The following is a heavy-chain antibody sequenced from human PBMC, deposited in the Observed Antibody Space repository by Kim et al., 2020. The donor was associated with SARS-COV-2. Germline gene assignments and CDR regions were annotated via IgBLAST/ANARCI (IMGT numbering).Heavy chain of an antibody. D-gene: IGHD1-26*01. J-gene: IGHJ6*02. CDR3: ARAPYSGSYSYGMDV. V-gene: IGHV4-59*13. CDR1: GGSISSYY. CDR2: IYYSGST. Sequence: SETLSLTCTVSGGSISSYYWSWIRQPPGKGLEWIGYIYYSGSTNYNPSLKSRVTISVDTSKNQFSLKLSSVTAADTAVYYCARAPYSGSYSYGMDVWGQG.